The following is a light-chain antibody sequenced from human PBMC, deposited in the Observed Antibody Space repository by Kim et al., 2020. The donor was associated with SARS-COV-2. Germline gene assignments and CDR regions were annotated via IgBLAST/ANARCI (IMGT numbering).Light chain of an antibody. V-gene: IGLV2-14*01. CDR1: SSDIGPYDY. J-gene: IGLJ1*01. Sequence: QSALTQPASVSGSPGQTITISCTGTSSDIGPYDYVSWYQQHPGKAPKLMIYKVNNRPSGVSNRFFGSKSGNTASPTISGLQAEDEADYYCSAYTSTSTLVFGTGTKLTVL. CDR2: KVN. CDR3: SAYTSTSTLV.